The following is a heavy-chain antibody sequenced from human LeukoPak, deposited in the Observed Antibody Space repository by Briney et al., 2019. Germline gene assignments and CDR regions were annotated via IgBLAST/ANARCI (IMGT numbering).Heavy chain of an antibody. CDR2: IDHSGST. D-gene: IGHD4-11*01. J-gene: IGHJ5*02. V-gene: IGHV4-34*01. Sequence: SETLSLTCAVYGGSFSGYYWSWIRQPPGKGLEWIGEIDHSGSTNYNPSLKSRVTISVDTSKNQFSLKLSSVTAADTAVYYCARKTTVTAWWFDPWGQGTLVTVSS. CDR3: ARKTTVTAWWFDP. CDR1: GGSFSGYY.